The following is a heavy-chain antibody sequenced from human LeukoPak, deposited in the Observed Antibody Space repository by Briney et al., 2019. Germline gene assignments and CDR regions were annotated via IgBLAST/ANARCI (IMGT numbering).Heavy chain of an antibody. CDR1: GGSISGYY. V-gene: IGHV4-59*01. CDR3: ARGTVTIDYFDY. J-gene: IGHJ4*02. Sequence: SETLSLTCTVSGGSISGYYWSWIRQPPGKGLEWIGYIYYSGSTNYNPSLNGRVTISVDTSKNQFSLKLSSVTAADTAVYYCARGTVTIDYFDYWGQGTLVTGSS. CDR2: IYYSGST. D-gene: IGHD4-17*01.